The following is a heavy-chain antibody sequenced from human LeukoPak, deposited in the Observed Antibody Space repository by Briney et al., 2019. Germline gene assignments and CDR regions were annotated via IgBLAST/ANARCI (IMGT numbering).Heavy chain of an antibody. CDR1: GYTFTSYY. V-gene: IGHV1-46*01. J-gene: IGHJ4*02. CDR3: ARDQGWELLMGGSYYFDY. CDR2: INPSGGST. Sequence: ASVKVSCKASGYTFTSYYMHWVRQAPGQGPEWMGIINPSGGSTSYAQKFQGRVTMTRDTSTSTVYMELSSLRSEDTAVYYCARDQGWELLMGGSYYFDYWGQGTLVTVSS. D-gene: IGHD1-26*01.